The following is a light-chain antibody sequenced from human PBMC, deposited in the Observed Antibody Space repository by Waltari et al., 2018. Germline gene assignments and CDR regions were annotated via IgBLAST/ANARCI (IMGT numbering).Light chain of an antibody. J-gene: IGLJ2*01. CDR3: GTWDTGLEVVVL. CDR1: GSNIGNNF. V-gene: IGLV1-51*01. CDR2: DNY. Sequence: QSVLTQPPSVSAAPGQRVTISCSGGGSNIGNNFVSWYQQVTGAAPKLLIYDNYKLPPGIPDRFSASKSGTSATLVISGLQTGDEADYYCGTWDTGLEVVVLFGGGTKLNVL.